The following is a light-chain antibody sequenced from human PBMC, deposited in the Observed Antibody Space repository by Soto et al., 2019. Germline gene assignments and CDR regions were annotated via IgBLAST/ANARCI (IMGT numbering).Light chain of an antibody. Sequence: EIVLTQSPATQSLSPGEIATLSCRASQRVGRNFAWYQQKPGQAPRLVIYDASSRTTGFAAKFSGSGSGTHFTLSISCLDPEHFAVFYCQRCIYLPQTFGHGSNGAIK. CDR2: DAS. J-gene: IGKJ1*01. CDR1: QRVGRN. CDR3: QRCIYLPQT. V-gene: IGKV3-11*01.